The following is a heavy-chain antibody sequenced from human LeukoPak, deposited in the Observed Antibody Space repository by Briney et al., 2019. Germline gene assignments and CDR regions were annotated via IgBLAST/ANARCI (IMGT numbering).Heavy chain of an antibody. CDR1: GGSINSSDW. CDR2: IYHSGST. V-gene: IGHV4-4*01. J-gene: IGHJ1*01. D-gene: IGHD6-19*01. CDR3: ARSGGGQWLVRGEYFQH. Sequence: NPSGTLSLTCAVSGGSINSSDWWSWVRQPPGKGLEWIGEIYHSGSTNYNPSLKSRVTISVDKSKNQFSLKLSSVTAADTAVYCCARSGGGQWLVRGEYFQHWGQGTLVTVSS.